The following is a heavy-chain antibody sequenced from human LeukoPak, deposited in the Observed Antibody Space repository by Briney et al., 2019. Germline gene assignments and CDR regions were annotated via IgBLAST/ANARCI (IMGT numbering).Heavy chain of an antibody. V-gene: IGHV5-51*01. Sequence: GESLKISCKGSGYSFTSYWIGWVRQMPGKGLEWMGIIYPGDSDTRYSPSFQGQVTISADKSISTAYLQWSSLKASDTAMYYCARLVDYYDSSGYHYPTPPLTHWGKGTLVTVSS. CDR3: ARLVDYYDSSGYHYPTPPLTH. CDR2: IYPGDSDT. CDR1: GYSFTSYW. D-gene: IGHD3-22*01. J-gene: IGHJ4*02.